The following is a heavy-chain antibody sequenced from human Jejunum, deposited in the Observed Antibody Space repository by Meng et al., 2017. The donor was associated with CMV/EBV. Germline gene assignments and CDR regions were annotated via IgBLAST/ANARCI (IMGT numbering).Heavy chain of an antibody. J-gene: IGHJ4*02. CDR1: GVAISSGGYY. CDR3: ARGLDETGFDY. CDR2: IYFSGTT. V-gene: IGHV4-31*03. Sequence: CNVSGVAISSGGYYWNWIRQHPGKGLEWIGQIYFSGTTFYIPSLKGRLTLSVDTSKNQFSLNLSSVTAADTAMYYCARGLDETGFDYWGRGALVTVSS. D-gene: IGHD1-1*01.